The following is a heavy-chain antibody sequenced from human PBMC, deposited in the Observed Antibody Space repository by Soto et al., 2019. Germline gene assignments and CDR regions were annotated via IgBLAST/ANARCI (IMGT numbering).Heavy chain of an antibody. V-gene: IGHV4-31*03. CDR3: ARGGRRSPVMDV. Sequence: QVQLQESGPGLVKPSQTLSLTCTVSGGSISSGGYYWSWIRQHPGKGLEWIGYIYYSGSTYYHPSLKSRVTISVDTSKNQSSLKLSSVTAADTAVYYCARGGRRSPVMDVWGQGATGTVSS. J-gene: IGHJ6*02. CDR2: IYYSGST. CDR1: GGSISSGGYY.